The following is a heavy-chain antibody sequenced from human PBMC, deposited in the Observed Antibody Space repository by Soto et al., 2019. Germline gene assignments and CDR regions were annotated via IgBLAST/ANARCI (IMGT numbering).Heavy chain of an antibody. Sequence: QVQLQESDPGLVKPSQTLSLTCTVSGGSISSDRYFWSWVRQHPGKGLEWIAYILNSGSTYFNPSLNSRVTISVDTSQSQFSLNLSSVTAADTAVYYCARGHTTFGFYYYGLDVWGQGTTVIVSS. CDR2: ILNSGST. V-gene: IGHV4-31*03. D-gene: IGHD3-10*01. CDR1: GGSISSDRYF. CDR3: ARGHTTFGFYYYGLDV. J-gene: IGHJ6*02.